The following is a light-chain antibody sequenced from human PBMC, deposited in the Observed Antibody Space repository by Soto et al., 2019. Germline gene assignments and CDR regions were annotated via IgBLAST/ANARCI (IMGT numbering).Light chain of an antibody. J-gene: IGLJ3*02. CDR3: CSYTIRATLV. CDR1: THDIGGYNY. V-gene: IGLV2-14*01. CDR2: EVR. Sequence: QSALTQPASVSGSPGQSITISCSGTTHDIGGYNYVSWYQHHPGKVPKVIIYEVRNRPSGVSNRFSGSKSGNTASLTIYGRQAEDEADYYCCSYTIRATLVFGGGTKLTVL.